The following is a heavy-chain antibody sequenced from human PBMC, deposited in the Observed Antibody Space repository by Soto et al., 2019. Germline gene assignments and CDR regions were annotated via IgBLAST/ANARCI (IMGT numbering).Heavy chain of an antibody. J-gene: IGHJ1*01. CDR3: ARGGTSSRRAVAGYCHY. CDR2: IDYSGST. V-gene: IGHV4-61*01. Sequence: QVQLQESGPGLVKPSETLSLTCSVSGGSVSGSSHYWNWIRQTPGKGLEWIGYIDYSGSTNYSPSLKSRVTISVDTSKTQFSLKLTSVTAADTAVYYCARGGTSSRRAVAGYCHYWGQGTQVTVSS. CDR1: GGSVSGSSHY. D-gene: IGHD1-7*01.